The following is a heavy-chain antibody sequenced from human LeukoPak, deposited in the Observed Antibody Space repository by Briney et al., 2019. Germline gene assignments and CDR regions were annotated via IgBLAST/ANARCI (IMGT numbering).Heavy chain of an antibody. CDR3: ARDYCSGGSCLDY. Sequence: GGSLRLSCAASGFTFSSYSMSWVRQAPGKGLEWVSSISSSSSYIYYADSVKGRFTISRDNAKNSLYLQMNSLRAEDTAVYYCARDYCSGGSCLDYWGQGTLVTVSS. J-gene: IGHJ4*02. D-gene: IGHD2-15*01. CDR1: GFTFSSYS. V-gene: IGHV3-21*01. CDR2: ISSSSSYI.